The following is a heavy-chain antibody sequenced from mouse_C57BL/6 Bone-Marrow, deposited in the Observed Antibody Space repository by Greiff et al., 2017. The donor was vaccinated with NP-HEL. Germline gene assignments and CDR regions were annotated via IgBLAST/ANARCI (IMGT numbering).Heavy chain of an antibody. J-gene: IGHJ2*01. V-gene: IGHV1-19*01. Sequence: EVKVVESGPVLVKPGASVKMSCKASGYTFTDYYMNWVKQSHGKSLEWIGVINPYNGGTSYNQKFKGKATLTVDKSSSTAYMELNSLTSEDSAVYYCARVDYDDYWGQGTTLTVSS. CDR1: GYTFTDYY. CDR3: ARVDYDDY. CDR2: INPYNGGT. D-gene: IGHD2-4*01.